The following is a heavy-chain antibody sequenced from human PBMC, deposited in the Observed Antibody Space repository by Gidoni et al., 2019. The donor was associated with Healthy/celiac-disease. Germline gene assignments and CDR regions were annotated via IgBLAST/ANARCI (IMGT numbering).Heavy chain of an antibody. D-gene: IGHD6-13*01. CDR2: INPNSGGT. CDR1: GYTFTGYY. J-gene: IGHJ6*02. V-gene: IGHV1-2*02. CDR3: ARDRRRAAAANSMDV. Sequence: QVQLVQSGAEVKKPGASVKVSCKASGYTFTGYYMHWVRQAPGQGLEWMGWINPNSGGTNYAQKFQGRVTMTRDTSISTAYMELSRLRSDDTAVYYCARDRRRAAAANSMDVWGQGTTVTVSS.